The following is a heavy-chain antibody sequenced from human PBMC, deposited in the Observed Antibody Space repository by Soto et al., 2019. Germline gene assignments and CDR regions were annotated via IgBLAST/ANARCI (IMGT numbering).Heavy chain of an antibody. CDR1: GFTFSSYG. CDR2: ISYDGSNK. V-gene: IGHV3-30*18. CDR3: TKDRRPNYYCGMDV. D-gene: IGHD6-6*01. Sequence: QVQLVESGGGVVQPGRSLRLSCAASGFTFSSYGMHWVRQAPGKGLEWVAVISYDGSNKYYADSGKGRFTISRDNSKNTLYLQMASLSAEDTSVYYCTKDRRPNYYCGMDVWGPGTTVTVAS. J-gene: IGHJ6*02.